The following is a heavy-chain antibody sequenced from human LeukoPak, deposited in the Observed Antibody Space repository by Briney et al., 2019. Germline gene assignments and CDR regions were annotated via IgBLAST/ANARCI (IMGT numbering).Heavy chain of an antibody. Sequence: SETLSLTCDVYGGSFSGSYWTWIRQPPGKGLEWIGEMNHSGSTNYNPSLKSRVTISVDTSKNQFSLELSSVTAADTAVYYCARYGLAGYYFDYRGQGSLVTVSS. CDR2: MNHSGST. V-gene: IGHV4-34*01. CDR1: GGSFSGSY. CDR3: ARYGLAGYYFDY. D-gene: IGHD3-16*01. J-gene: IGHJ4*02.